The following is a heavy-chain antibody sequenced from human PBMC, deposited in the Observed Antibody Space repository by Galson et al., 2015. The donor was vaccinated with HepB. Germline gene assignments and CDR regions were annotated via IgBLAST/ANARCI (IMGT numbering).Heavy chain of an antibody. CDR2: IYPGDSDT. Sequence: QSGAEVKKPGESLKISCKGSGYSFTSYWIGWVRQMPGKGLEWMGIIYPGDSDTRYSPSFQGQVTISADKSISTAYLQWSSLKASDNAMYYCARLKIATSLMTWNWAAFDIWCQVTIVTASS. CDR3: ARLKIATSLMTWNWAAFDI. J-gene: IGHJ3*02. D-gene: IGHD1-1*01. CDR1: GYSFTSYW. V-gene: IGHV5-51*03.